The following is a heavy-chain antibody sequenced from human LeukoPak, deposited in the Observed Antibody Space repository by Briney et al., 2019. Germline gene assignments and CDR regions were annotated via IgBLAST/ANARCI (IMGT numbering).Heavy chain of an antibody. Sequence: PGGSLRLSCAASGFTFSSYSMMWVRQAPGKGLEWVSYISSSSTTIHYADSVKGRFTISRDNAKNSVYLQMNSLRAEDTAVYYCARCFYSSLGCYFDSWGQGTLVSVSS. CDR2: ISSSSTTI. CDR3: ARCFYSSLGCYFDS. CDR1: GFTFSSYS. D-gene: IGHD4-11*01. V-gene: IGHV3-48*01. J-gene: IGHJ4*02.